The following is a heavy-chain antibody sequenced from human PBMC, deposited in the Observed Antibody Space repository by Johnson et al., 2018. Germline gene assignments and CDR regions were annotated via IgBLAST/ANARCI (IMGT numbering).Heavy chain of an antibody. D-gene: IGHD2-21*02. CDR1: GFSFSSYV. CDR2: IWSDGGNI. Sequence: QVQLVQSGGGVVQPGRSLRLSCAASGFSFSSYVMHWVRQAPGEGLEWVAKIWSDGGNINYGDAMKGRFTISRDNSKNTLYLEMKSLRVEDTAVYYVASGLGAGPTALCFDFWGRGTMVTVSS. V-gene: IGHV3-33*01. J-gene: IGHJ3*01. CDR3: ASGLGAGPTALCFDF.